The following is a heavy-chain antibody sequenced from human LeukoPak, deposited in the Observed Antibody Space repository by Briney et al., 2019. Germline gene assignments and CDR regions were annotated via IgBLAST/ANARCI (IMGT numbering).Heavy chain of an antibody. CDR1: GGSISSGGYY. Sequence: SETLSLTCTVSGGSISSGGYYWSWIRQHPGKGLEWIGYIYYSGSTYYNPSLKSRVTISVDTSKNQFSLKLSSVTAADTAVYYCARARFGESATTFDYWGQGTLVTVSS. V-gene: IGHV4-31*03. CDR3: ARARFGESATTFDY. D-gene: IGHD3-10*01. CDR2: IYYSGST. J-gene: IGHJ4*02.